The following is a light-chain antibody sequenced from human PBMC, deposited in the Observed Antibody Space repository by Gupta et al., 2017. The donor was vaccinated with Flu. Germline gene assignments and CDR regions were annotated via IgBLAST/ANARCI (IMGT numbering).Light chain of an antibody. Sequence: RVTISGSGSDSKVGINSVNWYQQCPGMAPKLLIYGNDLRPSGVPDRFSGSKSGASASLAISGLQSEDEADYFCEAWDDSLNGPLFGGGTKLTVL. CDR1: DSKVGINS. CDR3: EAWDDSLNGPL. V-gene: IGLV1-44*01. J-gene: IGLJ3*02. CDR2: GND.